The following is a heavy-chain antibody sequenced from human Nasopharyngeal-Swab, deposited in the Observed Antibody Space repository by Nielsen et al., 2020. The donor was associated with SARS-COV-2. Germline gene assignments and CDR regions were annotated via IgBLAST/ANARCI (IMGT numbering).Heavy chain of an antibody. Sequence: GGSLRLSCAASGSTFSSYAMHWVRQAPGKGLEWVAVISYDGSNKYCADSVKGRFTISRDNSKNTLYLQMNSLRAEDTAVYYCASGWLEASAFDIWGQGTMVTVSS. D-gene: IGHD6-19*01. V-gene: IGHV3-30*04. CDR2: ISYDGSNK. CDR3: ASGWLEASAFDI. CDR1: GSTFSSYA. J-gene: IGHJ3*02.